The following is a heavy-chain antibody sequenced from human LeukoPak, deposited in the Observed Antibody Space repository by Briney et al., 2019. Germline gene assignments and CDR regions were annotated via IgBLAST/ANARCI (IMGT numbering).Heavy chain of an antibody. D-gene: IGHD6-13*01. J-gene: IGHJ4*02. CDR1: GFTFSSYT. V-gene: IGHV3-23*01. CDR3: ASGRQLGY. CDR2: ITTSDGNT. Sequence: GGSLRLSCAASGFTFSSYTMSWVRQAPGKGLEWVSTITTSDGNTYYADSVKGRFTVSRDNSKNTLFLQMNSLRVEDTAIYYCASGRQLGYWGQGTLATVSA.